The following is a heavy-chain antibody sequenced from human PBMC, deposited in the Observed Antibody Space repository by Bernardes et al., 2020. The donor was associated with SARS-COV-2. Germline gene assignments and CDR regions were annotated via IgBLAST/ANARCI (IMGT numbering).Heavy chain of an antibody. D-gene: IGHD3-22*01. CDR3: ARIRSYDSSGYFYWYFDL. V-gene: IGHV5-51*01. CDR2: IYPGDSDT. J-gene: IGHJ2*01. CDR1: GYSFTSYW. Sequence: GGSLKIPCKGSGYSFTSYWIGWVRQMPGKGLEWMGIIYPGDSDTRYSPSFQGHVTIQADKSISTAYLQWSSLKASDTAMYYCARIRSYDSSGYFYWYFDLWGRGTLVTVSS.